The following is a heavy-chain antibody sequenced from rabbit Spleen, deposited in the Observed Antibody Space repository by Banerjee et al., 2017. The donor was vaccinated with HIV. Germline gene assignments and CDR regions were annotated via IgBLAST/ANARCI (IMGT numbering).Heavy chain of an antibody. CDR3: VREAGYGGYGDGHL. J-gene: IGHJ4*01. CDR1: GFSFSSNYY. CDR2: IYTGSGST. V-gene: IGHV1S40*01. D-gene: IGHD6-1*01. Sequence: QQLVESGGDLVKPGASLTLTCTASGFSFSSNYYMCWVRQAPGKGLEWIGCIYTGSGSTYYASWVNGRFTISRENTQNTLYLQLNSLTVADTATYFCVREAGYGGYGDGHLWGPGTLVTVS.